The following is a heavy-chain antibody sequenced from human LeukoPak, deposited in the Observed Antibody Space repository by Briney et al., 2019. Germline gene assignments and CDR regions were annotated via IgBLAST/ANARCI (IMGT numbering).Heavy chain of an antibody. CDR3: ARASRYHYDSSGYYYYAMDV. Sequence: PGGSLRLSCAASGFSFSSNYMSWVRQAPGKGLEWVSVIYSGGYTYYADSVKGRFTISRDNSKNMLYLQMNSLRAEDTAVYYCARASRYHYDSSGYYYYAMDVWGQGTTVTVSS. D-gene: IGHD3-22*01. V-gene: IGHV3-53*01. J-gene: IGHJ6*02. CDR2: IYSGGYT. CDR1: GFSFSSNY.